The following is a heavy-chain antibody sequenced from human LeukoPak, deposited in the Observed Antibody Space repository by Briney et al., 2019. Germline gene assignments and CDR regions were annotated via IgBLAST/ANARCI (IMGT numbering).Heavy chain of an antibody. CDR1: GFTFSSYW. D-gene: IGHD5-12*01. J-gene: IGHJ4*02. V-gene: IGHV3-7*01. Sequence: PGGSLRLSCAASGFTFSSYWMNWARQAPGKGLEWVANIKEDGSQTYYVDSVKGRFTISRDNAKNSLYMQLNSLRVEDTAVYYCARDRGWLAHDCWGQGTLVTVSP. CDR3: ARDRGWLAHDC. CDR2: IKEDGSQT.